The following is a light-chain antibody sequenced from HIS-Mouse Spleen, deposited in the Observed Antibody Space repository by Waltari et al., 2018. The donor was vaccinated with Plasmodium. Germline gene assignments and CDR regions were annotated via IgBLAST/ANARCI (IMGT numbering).Light chain of an antibody. CDR2: DAS. J-gene: IGKJ5*01. CDR1: QGISSA. CDR3: QQFNNYPSIT. Sequence: AIQLTQSPSSLSASVGDRVTITCRASQGISSALAWYQQKPGKAPKLLIYDASSLESGVPSMFSGSGSGTDFTLTVSSLQPEDFATYYCQQFNNYPSITFGQGTRLEIK. V-gene: IGKV1D-13*01.